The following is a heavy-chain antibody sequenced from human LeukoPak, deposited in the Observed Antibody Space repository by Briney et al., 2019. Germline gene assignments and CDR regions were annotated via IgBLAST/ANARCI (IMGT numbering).Heavy chain of an antibody. J-gene: IGHJ4*02. D-gene: IGHD2-2*01. CDR1: GFTMRTYG. V-gene: IGHV3-23*01. CDR2: TPSGGDNT. CDR3: AKDLEVVPAARIFDY. Sequence: GGSLRLSCVASGFTMRTYGMSWVRQGPGKGLEWVSGTPSGGDNTYYADSVKGRFTISRDNYENTLYLQMNSLRVEDSAIYYCAKDLEVVPAARIFDYWGQGPLVTVSS.